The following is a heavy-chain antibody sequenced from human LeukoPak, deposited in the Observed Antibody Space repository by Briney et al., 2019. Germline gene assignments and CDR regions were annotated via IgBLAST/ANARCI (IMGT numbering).Heavy chain of an antibody. Sequence: SETLSLTCTVSGGSITSGGSSWTWIRQDPGKGLARIGYIYNSGSTLYNPSLESRVTISVDTSNNQFSLKLTSVTAADTAVYYCARVGGGSFPYYFDYWGQGTLVTVSS. CDR2: IYNSGST. V-gene: IGHV4-31*03. J-gene: IGHJ4*02. CDR3: ARVGGGSFPYYFDY. D-gene: IGHD1-26*01. CDR1: GGSITSGGSS.